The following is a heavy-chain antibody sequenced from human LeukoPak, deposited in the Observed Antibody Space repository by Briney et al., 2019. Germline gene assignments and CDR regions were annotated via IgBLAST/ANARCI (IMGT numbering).Heavy chain of an antibody. CDR1: GGSISSYY. CDR3: AGDPWPAADSYYYYYMDV. V-gene: IGHV3-11*04. Sequence: LSLTCTVSGGSISSYYWSWIRQAPGKGLEWVSYISSSGSTIYYADSVKGRFTISRDNAKNSLYLQMNSLRAEDTAVYYCAGDPWPAADSYYYYYMDVWGKGTTVTVSS. CDR2: ISSSGSTI. D-gene: IGHD2-2*01. J-gene: IGHJ6*03.